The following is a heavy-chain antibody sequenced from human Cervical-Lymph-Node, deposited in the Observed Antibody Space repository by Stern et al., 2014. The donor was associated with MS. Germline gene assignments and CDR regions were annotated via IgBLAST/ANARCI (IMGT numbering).Heavy chain of an antibody. CDR3: ATYYAGAFDI. CDR2: IRSRANNYAT. Sequence: EVQLVESGGGLVPPGGSLKLSCAASRFNFNVSGIHWVRQAPGKGLEWIGRIRSRANNYATTYAASMKGRFIISRDDSRNTAYLQLNSLETEDTAVYFCATYYAGAFDIWGRGTGVTVSS. CDR1: RFNFNVSG. V-gene: IGHV3-73*02. D-gene: IGHD3-22*01. J-gene: IGHJ3*02.